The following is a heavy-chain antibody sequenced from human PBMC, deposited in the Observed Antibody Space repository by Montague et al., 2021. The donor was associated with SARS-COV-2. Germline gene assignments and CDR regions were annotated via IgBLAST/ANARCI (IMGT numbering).Heavy chain of an antibody. V-gene: IGHV4-4*02. CDR2: IFHSGIT. CDR3: AKGRLVGDSSSWYYFDY. J-gene: IGHJ4*02. D-gene: IGHD6-13*01. CDR1: GGSINTNNW. Sequence: SETLSLTCAVSGGSINTNNWWTWVRQPPGEGLEWIGQIFHSGITNYNPSLESRVIISVDESKNQFSLRLSSVTAADTAVYYCAKGRLVGDSSSWYYFDYWGQGTLVAVSS.